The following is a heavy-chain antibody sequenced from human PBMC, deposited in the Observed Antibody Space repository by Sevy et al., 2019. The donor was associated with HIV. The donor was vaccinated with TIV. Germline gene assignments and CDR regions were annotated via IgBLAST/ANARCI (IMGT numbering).Heavy chain of an antibody. V-gene: IGHV3-48*01. CDR1: GFTFSSYS. J-gene: IGHJ3*02. Sequence: GGSLRLSCAASGFTFSSYSMNWVRQAPGKGLEWVSYISSSSSTIYYADSVKGRFTISRDNAKNSLYLQMNSLRAEDTAVYYCAMGRGAFDIWGQGTMVTVSS. CDR3: AMGRGAFDI. CDR2: ISSSSSTI. D-gene: IGHD1-26*01.